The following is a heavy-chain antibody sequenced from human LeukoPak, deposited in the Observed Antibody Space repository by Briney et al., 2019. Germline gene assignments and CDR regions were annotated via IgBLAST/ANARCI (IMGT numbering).Heavy chain of an antibody. CDR1: GFTFSSFA. CDR2: IGSSGNT. Sequence: PGGSLRLSCTASGFTFSSFAMTWVRQAPGKGLEWVSIIGSSGNTYYADSVKGRFTISRDNSKNTLSLQMNSLRAEDTAVYYCAKKHCGTLGCSVRDFDYWGQGTLVTVSS. CDR3: AKKHCGTLGCSVRDFDY. D-gene: IGHD2-21*01. V-gene: IGHV3-23*01. J-gene: IGHJ4*02.